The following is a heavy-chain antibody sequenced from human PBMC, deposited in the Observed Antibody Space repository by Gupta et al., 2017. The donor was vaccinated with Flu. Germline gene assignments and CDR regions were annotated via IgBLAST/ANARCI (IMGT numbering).Heavy chain of an antibody. Sequence: QVQLAESGPGLVKPSETLFLTCTVPGGSITNYHWSWVRQPPGKGLEWIGYFHSSGSTSYNPSLKSRVSISSDGPKNQFSLKLSSVTAADTAVYYCARSESGNDSGDYWGQGALVTVSS. CDR3: ARSESGNDSGDY. D-gene: IGHD5-12*01. CDR2: FHSSGST. J-gene: IGHJ4*02. CDR1: GGSITNYH. V-gene: IGHV4-59*08.